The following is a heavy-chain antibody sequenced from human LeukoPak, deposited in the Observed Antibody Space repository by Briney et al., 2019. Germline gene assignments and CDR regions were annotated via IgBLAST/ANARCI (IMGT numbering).Heavy chain of an antibody. Sequence: PGGSLRLSCAASGFTFSSYDMHWVRQATGKGLEWVSAIGTAGDTYYPGSVKGRFTISRENAKNSLYLQMNSLRAGDTAVYYCARGGLWFGEFGFDYWGQGTLVTVSS. CDR1: GFTFSSYD. J-gene: IGHJ4*02. CDR3: ARGGLWFGEFGFDY. V-gene: IGHV3-13*01. CDR2: IGTAGDT. D-gene: IGHD3-10*01.